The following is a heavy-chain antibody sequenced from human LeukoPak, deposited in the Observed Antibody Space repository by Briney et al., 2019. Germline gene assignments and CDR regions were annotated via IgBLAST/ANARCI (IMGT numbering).Heavy chain of an antibody. CDR3: AKVPHGVYAVDY. J-gene: IGHJ4*02. D-gene: IGHD5/OR15-5a*01. CDR2: ISYDGSNK. Sequence: GGSLRLSCAASGFTFSSYGMHWVPQAPGKELVWVAVISYDGSNKYYADSVKGRFTISRDNSKNTLYLQMNSLRAEDTAVYYCAKVPHGVYAVDYWGQGTLVTVSS. V-gene: IGHV3-30*18. CDR1: GFTFSSYG.